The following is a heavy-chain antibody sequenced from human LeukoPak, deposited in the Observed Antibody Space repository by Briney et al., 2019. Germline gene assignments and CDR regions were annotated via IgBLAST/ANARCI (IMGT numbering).Heavy chain of an antibody. CDR1: GGSISGSY. CDR2: MYNSGST. J-gene: IGHJ4*02. CDR3: ARGIESYGDYGY. D-gene: IGHD4-17*01. V-gene: IGHV4-59*01. Sequence: SETLSLTCTVSGGSISGSYWSWIRQPPGKGLEWLAYMYNSGSTNYNPSLKSRVTITIDTSKNQLSLKLSSLTAADTAIYYCARGIESYGDYGYWGQGILVTVSS.